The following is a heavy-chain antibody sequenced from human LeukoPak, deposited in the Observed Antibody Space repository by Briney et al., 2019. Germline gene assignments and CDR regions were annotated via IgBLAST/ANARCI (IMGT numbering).Heavy chain of an antibody. CDR1: GYTFTRYG. V-gene: IGHV1-69*13. J-gene: IGHJ4*02. Sequence: SVKVSCKASGYTFTRYGISWVRQAPGQGLEWMGGIIPIFGTANYAQKFQGRVTITADESTSTAYMELSSLRSEDTAVYYCARSLRHYYDSSGYYQIFDYWGQGTLVTVSS. CDR2: IIPIFGTA. CDR3: ARSLRHYYDSSGYYQIFDY. D-gene: IGHD3-22*01.